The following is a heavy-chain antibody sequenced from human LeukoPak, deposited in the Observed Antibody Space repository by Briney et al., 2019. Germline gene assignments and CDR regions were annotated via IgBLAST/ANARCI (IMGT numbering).Heavy chain of an antibody. D-gene: IGHD3-22*01. CDR3: AAETYYYDSSGYYAPSGFDY. CDR2: ISSSGSTI. V-gene: IGHV3-48*03. CDR1: GFTFSSYE. J-gene: IGHJ4*02. Sequence: GGSLRLSCAASGFTFSSYEMNWVRQAPGKGLEWVSYISSSGSTIYYADSVKGRFTISRDNAKNLLYLQMNSLRAEDAAVYYCAAETYYYDSSGYYAPSGFDYWGQGTLVTVSS.